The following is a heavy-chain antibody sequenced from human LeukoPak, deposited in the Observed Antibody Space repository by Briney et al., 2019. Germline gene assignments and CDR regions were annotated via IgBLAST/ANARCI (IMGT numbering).Heavy chain of an antibody. CDR1: GFTFSRFA. CDR3: AREFRDFWSGYPNYYYYYMEI. Sequence: PGGSLRLSCAASGFTFSRFALSWVRQAPGKGLEWVSTISVSGVGTDYAHSVRGRFTISRDNTKNTLYLQMNSLRAEDTAVYYCAREFRDFWSGYPNYYYYYMEICGKGATVTVSS. J-gene: IGHJ6*03. V-gene: IGHV3-23*01. CDR2: ISVSGVGT. D-gene: IGHD3-3*01.